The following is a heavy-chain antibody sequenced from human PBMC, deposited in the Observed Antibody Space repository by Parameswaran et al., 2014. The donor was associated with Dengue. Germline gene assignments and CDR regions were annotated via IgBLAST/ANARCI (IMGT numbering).Heavy chain of an antibody. CDR1: GFTFDDYA. D-gene: IGHD3-10*01. CDR3: AKDGGGGYGSGSYYNA. J-gene: IGHJ5*02. Sequence: SLRLSCAASGFTFDDYAMHWVRQAPGKGLEWVSGISWNSGSIGYADSVKGRFTISRDNAKNSLYLQMNSLRAEDTALYYCAKDGGGGYGSGSYYNAWGQGTLVTVSS. V-gene: IGHV3-9*01. CDR2: ISWNSGSI.